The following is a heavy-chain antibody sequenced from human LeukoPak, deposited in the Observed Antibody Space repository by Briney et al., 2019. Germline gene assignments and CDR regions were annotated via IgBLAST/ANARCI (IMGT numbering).Heavy chain of an antibody. J-gene: IGHJ4*02. V-gene: IGHV3-30*19. CDR1: GFTFSSYG. CDR2: ISYDGSNK. CDR3: ASATIFGVVLYY. Sequence: GGSLRLSCAASGFTFSSYGIHWVRQAPGKGLEWVAVISYDGSNKYYADSVKGRFTISRDNSKNTLYLQMNSLRAEDTAVYYCASATIFGVVLYYWGQGTLVTVSS. D-gene: IGHD3-3*01.